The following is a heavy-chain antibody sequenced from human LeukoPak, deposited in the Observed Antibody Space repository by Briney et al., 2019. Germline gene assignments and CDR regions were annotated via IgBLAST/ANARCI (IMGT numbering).Heavy chain of an antibody. V-gene: IGHV1-69*13. CDR1: GYTFTSYA. CDR2: IIPIFGTA. D-gene: IGHD1-26*01. Sequence: GASVKVSCKAPGYTFTSYAMNWVRQAPGQGLEWMGGIIPIFGTANYAQKFQGRVTITADESTSTAYMELSSLRSEDTAVYYCARWNSGSYGYFDYWGQGTLVTVSS. CDR3: ARWNSGSYGYFDY. J-gene: IGHJ4*02.